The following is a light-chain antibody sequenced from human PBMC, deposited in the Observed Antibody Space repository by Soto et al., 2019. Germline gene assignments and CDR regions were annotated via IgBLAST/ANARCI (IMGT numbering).Light chain of an antibody. Sequence: EVVLTQSPGTLSLSPGERATLSCRASQSVSNNYFAWYQQKPGQAPRLLIFGSSDRSTGIPDRFSGSGSGTDFTLTISRLEPEDFTVYYFLQYGSTPPYTFGQGTKLDIK. J-gene: IGKJ2*01. CDR2: GSS. CDR1: QSVSNNY. CDR3: LQYGSTPPYT. V-gene: IGKV3-20*01.